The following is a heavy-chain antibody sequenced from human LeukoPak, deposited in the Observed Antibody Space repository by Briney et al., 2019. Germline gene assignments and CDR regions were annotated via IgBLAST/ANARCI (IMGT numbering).Heavy chain of an antibody. CDR2: INHSGST. CDR3: VGYCSSTSCSDAFDI. Sequence: SETLSLTCAVYGGSFSGYYWSWIRQPPGKGLEWIGEINHSGSTNYNPPLKSRVTISVDTSKNQFSLKLSSVTAADTAVYYCVGYCSSTSCSDAFDIWGQGTMVTVSS. V-gene: IGHV4-34*01. D-gene: IGHD2-2*01. J-gene: IGHJ3*02. CDR1: GGSFSGYY.